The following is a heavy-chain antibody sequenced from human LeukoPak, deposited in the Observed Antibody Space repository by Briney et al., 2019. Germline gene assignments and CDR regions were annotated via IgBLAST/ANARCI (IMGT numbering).Heavy chain of an antibody. J-gene: IGHJ4*02. V-gene: IGHV4-38-2*02. D-gene: IGHD3-10*01. CDR1: SYSINSGYY. CDR2: IYRSGST. Sequence: SETLSLTCTVSSYSINSGYYWGWIRQPPGQGLEWIGNIYRSGSTYYNPSLESRVTISVDTSKNQFSLKLSSVTAADTAVYYCARELWSLYYFDYWGQGTLVTVSS. CDR3: ARELWSLYYFDY.